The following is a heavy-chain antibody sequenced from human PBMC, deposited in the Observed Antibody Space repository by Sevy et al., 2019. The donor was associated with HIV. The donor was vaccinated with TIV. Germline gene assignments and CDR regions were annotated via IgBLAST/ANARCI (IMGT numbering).Heavy chain of an antibody. D-gene: IGHD3-22*01. CDR1: GYTLTELS. CDR2: FDTEDGET. CDR3: ATTKDYYDSSGYPFDY. V-gene: IGHV1-24*01. J-gene: IGHJ4*02. Sequence: ASVKVSCKVSGYTLTELSMHWLRQAPGKGLEWVGSFDTEDGETVYEHNFQGRVSMTEDTSTDKAYMEVISLKFEDTAVYYCATTKDYYDSSGYPFDYWGQGTLVTVSS.